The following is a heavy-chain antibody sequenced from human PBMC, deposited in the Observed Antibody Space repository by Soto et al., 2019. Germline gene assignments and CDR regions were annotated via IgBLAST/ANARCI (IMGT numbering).Heavy chain of an antibody. CDR2: ISYDGSNK. J-gene: IGHJ6*02. V-gene: IGHV3-30-3*01. CDR1: GFTFSSYA. CDR3: ARDHRRVVPAAKTLNYYYYYGMDV. D-gene: IGHD2-2*01. Sequence: QVQLVESGGGVVQPGRSLRLSCAASGFTFSSYAMHWVRQAPGKGLEWVAVISYDGSNKYYADSVKGRFTISRDNSKNTLYLQMNSLRAEDTAVYYCARDHRRVVPAAKTLNYYYYYGMDVWGQGTTVTVSS.